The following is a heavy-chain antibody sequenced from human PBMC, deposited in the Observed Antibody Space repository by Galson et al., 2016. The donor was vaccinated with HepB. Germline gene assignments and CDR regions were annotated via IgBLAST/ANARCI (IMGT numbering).Heavy chain of an antibody. CDR2: ISSGGYT. Sequence: SLRLSCAASGLSVSSDYMSWVRQALGKGLEWVAVISSGGYTYYAQSVKGRLTISRDNSKNTLYLQMNRLRAEDTAVYYCARATRYFDWRHQYGMDVWGKGTTVTVSS. J-gene: IGHJ6*04. CDR3: ARATRYFDWRHQYGMDV. V-gene: IGHV3-53*01. CDR1: GLSVSSDY. D-gene: IGHD3-9*01.